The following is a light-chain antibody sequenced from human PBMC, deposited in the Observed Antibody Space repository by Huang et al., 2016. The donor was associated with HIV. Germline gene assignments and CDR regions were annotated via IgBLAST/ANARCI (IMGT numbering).Light chain of an antibody. CDR2: GAS. V-gene: IGKV3-15*01. Sequence: EIVMTQSPATLSVSPGARATLSCRASQSISSNLAWYQQKPCQAPRLRIYGASTRATGIPARFSGSGSGTEFTLTISGLQAQDFAVYYCQQYNNWPRTFGQGTKVEIK. J-gene: IGKJ1*01. CDR1: QSISSN. CDR3: QQYNNWPRT.